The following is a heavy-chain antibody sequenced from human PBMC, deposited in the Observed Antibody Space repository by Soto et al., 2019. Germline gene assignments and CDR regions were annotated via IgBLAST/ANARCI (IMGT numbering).Heavy chain of an antibody. J-gene: IGHJ4*02. CDR1: GGSFSGNY. CDR3: ARGHQPGGNTFYYDD. D-gene: IGHD2-15*01. V-gene: IGHV4-34*01. CDR2: ISHSGSGT. Sequence: QVRLQQWGAGLLKPSETLTLTCTVYGGSFSGNYWSWIRQPPGMGLEWIGEISHSGSGTNYNPSLKSRVTISVDTSKNQFSLKLSSVTAADTAMYYCARGHQPGGNTFYYDDWGQGTLVTVSS.